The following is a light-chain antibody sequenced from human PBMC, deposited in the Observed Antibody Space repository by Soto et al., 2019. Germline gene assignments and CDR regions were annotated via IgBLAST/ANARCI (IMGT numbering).Light chain of an antibody. CDR2: DAS. CDR3: QQYGNSPLT. V-gene: IGKV3-11*01. CDR1: QSVSSY. Sequence: EIVLTQSPATLSLSPGERATLSCRASQSVSSYLAWYQQKPGQAPRLLIYDASNRATGIPARFSGSGSGTDLTLTISRLEPEDFALYYCQQYGNSPLTFGGGTKVNIK. J-gene: IGKJ4*01.